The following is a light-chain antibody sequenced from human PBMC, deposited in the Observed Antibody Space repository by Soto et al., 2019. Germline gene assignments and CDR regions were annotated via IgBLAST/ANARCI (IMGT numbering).Light chain of an antibody. CDR3: SSYTTISTYV. Sequence: QSVLTQPASVSGSPGQSIAISCTGTSSDVGGYNYVSWYQQHPDKAPKLILYDVTNRPSGVSNRFSGSKSGNTASLTISGLQADDEAAYYCSSYTTISTYVFGTGTKLTVL. CDR1: SSDVGGYNY. V-gene: IGLV2-14*01. CDR2: DVT. J-gene: IGLJ1*01.